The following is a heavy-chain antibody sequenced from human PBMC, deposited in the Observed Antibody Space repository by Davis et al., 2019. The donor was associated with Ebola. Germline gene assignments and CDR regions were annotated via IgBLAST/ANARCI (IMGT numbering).Heavy chain of an antibody. J-gene: IGHJ5*02. Sequence: SETLSLTCAVYGGSFSGYYWSWIRQPPGKGLEWIGEINHSGSTNYNPSLKSRVTISVDRSKNQFSLKLSSVTAADTAVYYCARDQQGRNWFDPWGQGTLVTVSS. CDR1: GGSFSGYY. V-gene: IGHV4-34*01. CDR2: INHSGST. CDR3: ARDQQGRNWFDP.